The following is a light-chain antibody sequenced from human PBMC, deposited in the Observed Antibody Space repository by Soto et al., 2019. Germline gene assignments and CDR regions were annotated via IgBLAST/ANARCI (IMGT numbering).Light chain of an antibody. CDR2: GAS. Sequence: EIVLTQSPGTLSLSPGERAALSCRASQSVSGSYVAWYQQKPGQAPRLLIYGASNRATGIPDRFSGSGSGTDFTLTVSSLQPEDFATYYCQQADTFPWTFGQGTKVEIK. CDR3: QQADTFPWT. V-gene: IGKV3-20*01. J-gene: IGKJ1*01. CDR1: QSVSGSY.